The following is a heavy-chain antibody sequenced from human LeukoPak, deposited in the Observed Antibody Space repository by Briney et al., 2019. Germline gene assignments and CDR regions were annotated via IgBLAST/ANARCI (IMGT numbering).Heavy chain of an antibody. CDR1: GGTFSSYA. CDR2: IIPIFGTA. J-gene: IGHJ3*02. CDR3: ARARGKEYSSSSDAFDI. V-gene: IGHV1-69*05. D-gene: IGHD6-6*01. Sequence: ASVKVSCKASGGTFSSYAISWVRQAPGQGLEWMGGIIPIFGTANYAQKFQGRVTITTDESTSTAYMELSSLRSEDTAVYYCARARGKEYSSSSDAFDIWGQGTMVTVSS.